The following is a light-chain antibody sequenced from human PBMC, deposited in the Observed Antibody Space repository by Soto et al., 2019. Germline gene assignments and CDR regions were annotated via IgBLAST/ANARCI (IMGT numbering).Light chain of an antibody. CDR1: QTISSY. V-gene: IGKV1-39*01. J-gene: IGKJ5*01. CDR3: QQTYSTPIT. Sequence: DIQMTQSPSSLSASVGDRVTITCRASQTISSYLNWYQQRPGKAPNLLIYASSSFQSGVPPRFSGSGSGTDFTLTISSLQPEDFATYYCQQTYSTPITFGQGTRLEIK. CDR2: ASS.